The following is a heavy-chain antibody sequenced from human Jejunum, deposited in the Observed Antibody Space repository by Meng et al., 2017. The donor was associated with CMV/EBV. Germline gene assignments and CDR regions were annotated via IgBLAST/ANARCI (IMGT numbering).Heavy chain of an antibody. CDR1: AVTRQW. CDR2: IKQAGSEK. Sequence: AVTRQWMTWVRQATGRGLEGVASIKQAGSEKDYVDAVKGRFTISRDNAKNSLYLQMNSLRDEDTTVYHCARHPNDFWSGYYFFDSWGQGTLVTVSS. V-gene: IGHV3-7*01. J-gene: IGHJ4*02. CDR3: ARHPNDFWSGYYFFDS. D-gene: IGHD3-3*01.